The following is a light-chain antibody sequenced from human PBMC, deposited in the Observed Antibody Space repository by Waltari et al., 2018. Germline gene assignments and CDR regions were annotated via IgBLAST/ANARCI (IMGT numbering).Light chain of an antibody. V-gene: IGLV2-14*03. Sequence: QSALTQPASVSGSPGPSITISCTGTSRDVGGYNYVPWYQQQPGKAPKLIISYVRSRPSGVSDRFSGSKSGNTYSLTISGLQAEDEADYHCNSYSNTATPVVFGGGTRLTVL. J-gene: IGLJ2*01. CDR2: YVR. CDR3: NSYSNTATPVV. CDR1: SRDVGGYNY.